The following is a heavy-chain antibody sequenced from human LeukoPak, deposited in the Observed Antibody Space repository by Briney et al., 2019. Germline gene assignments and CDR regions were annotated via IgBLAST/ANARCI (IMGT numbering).Heavy chain of an antibody. CDR2: IWYDGSNN. Sequence: GGSLRLSCAASGFTFSSYGMHWVRQAPGKGLEWVAVIWYDGSNNYYEDSVKVRLTTSRDNSKHTLYLEMNSLRAEDTAVYYCARAPPNTISFDYWGQGTLVTVSS. J-gene: IGHJ4*02. CDR1: GFTFSSYG. V-gene: IGHV3-33*01. CDR3: ARAPPNTISFDY. D-gene: IGHD3-3*01.